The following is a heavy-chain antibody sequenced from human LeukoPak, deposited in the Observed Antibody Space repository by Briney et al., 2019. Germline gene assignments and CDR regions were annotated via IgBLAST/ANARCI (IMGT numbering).Heavy chain of an antibody. CDR2: ISSSSSYI. Sequence: GGSLRLSCAASGFTFSSYSMNWVRQAPGKGLEWVSSISSSSSYIYYADSVKGRFTISRDNAKNSLYLQMNSLRAEDTAVYYCARESQVVPAAIANWFHPWGQGTLVTVSS. CDR1: GFTFSSYS. D-gene: IGHD2-2*02. V-gene: IGHV3-21*01. CDR3: ARESQVVPAAIANWFHP. J-gene: IGHJ5*02.